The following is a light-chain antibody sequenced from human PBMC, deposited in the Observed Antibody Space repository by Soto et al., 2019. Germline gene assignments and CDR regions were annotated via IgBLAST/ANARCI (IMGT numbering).Light chain of an antibody. CDR3: QQDGRSTPT. V-gene: IGKV3-20*01. J-gene: IGKJ1*01. Sequence: IDLSQSPGTVCLSPTKRATLSFMSSQSVSSNYLAWYQQKPGQAPRLLIYGASSRATGTPDRFSGSGSGTDLTLTISRLEPEDFAVYYCQQDGRSTPTFGQGTKVEIK. CDR2: GAS. CDR1: QSVSSNY.